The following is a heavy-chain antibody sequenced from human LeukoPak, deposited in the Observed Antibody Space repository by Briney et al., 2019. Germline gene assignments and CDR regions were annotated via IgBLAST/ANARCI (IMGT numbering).Heavy chain of an antibody. CDR3: TRPLNCGTRRGINCVDP. CDR2: INKNGREN. J-gene: IGHJ5*02. D-gene: IGHD1-7*01. CDR1: GSTFVNFW. V-gene: IGHV3-7*01. Sequence: GGSLRPSCAASGSTFVNFWMSWVRQAPGKGLEWVANINKNGRENSNVDSWKGRFPFSRANAKNSLYLQLNSLKAGKPAMNYCTRPLNCGTRRGINCVDPWGRGTLVTVSS.